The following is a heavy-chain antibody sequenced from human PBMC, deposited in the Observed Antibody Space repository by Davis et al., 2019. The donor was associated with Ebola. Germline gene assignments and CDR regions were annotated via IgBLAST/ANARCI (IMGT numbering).Heavy chain of an antibody. Sequence: AASVKVSCKASGYTFTGYYLNWVRQAPGQGLEWMGRINPNNGGTNYAQKFQGRVTMTSDTSISTAYMELSRLRSDDMAVYYCAREVSRGEGSSSEREFDYWGQGTLVTVSS. V-gene: IGHV1-2*06. CDR1: GYTFTGYY. CDR3: AREVSRGEGSSSEREFDY. J-gene: IGHJ4*02. CDR2: INPNNGGT. D-gene: IGHD6-6*01.